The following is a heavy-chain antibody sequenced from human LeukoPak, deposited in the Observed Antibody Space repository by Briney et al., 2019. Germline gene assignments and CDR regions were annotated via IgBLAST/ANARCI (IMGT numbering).Heavy chain of an antibody. J-gene: IGHJ4*02. V-gene: IGHV4-39*01. CDR1: GGSISSSSYY. Sequence: SETLSLACTVSGGSISSSSYYWGWIRQPPGKGLEWIGSIYYSGSTYYNPSLKSRVTISVDTSKNQFSLKLSSVTAADTAVYYCARQDYGGNSVEYWGQGTLVTVSS. CDR3: ARQDYGGNSVEY. CDR2: IYYSGST. D-gene: IGHD4-23*01.